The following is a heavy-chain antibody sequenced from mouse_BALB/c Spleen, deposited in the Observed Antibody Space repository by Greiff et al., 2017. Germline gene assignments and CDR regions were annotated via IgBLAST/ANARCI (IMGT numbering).Heavy chain of an antibody. Sequence: EVQLQQSGPGLVKPGASVKISCKASGYTFTDYNMHWVKQSHGKSLEWIGYIYPYNGGTGYNQKFKSKATLTVDNSSSTAYMELRSLTSEDSAVYYCARPGNYRSYYAMDYWGQGTSVTVSS. CDR3: ARPGNYRSYYAMDY. D-gene: IGHD2-1*01. CDR1: GYTFTDYN. V-gene: IGHV1S29*02. J-gene: IGHJ4*01. CDR2: IYPYNGGT.